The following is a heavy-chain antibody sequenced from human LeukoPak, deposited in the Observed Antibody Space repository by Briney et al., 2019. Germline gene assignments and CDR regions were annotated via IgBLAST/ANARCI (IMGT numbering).Heavy chain of an antibody. V-gene: IGHV3-48*03. D-gene: IGHD5-24*01. CDR1: GFSFSSYE. CDR3: ARVLYGMATFGY. Sequence: GSLRLSCTASGFSFSSYEMNWVRQAPGKGLEWVSYISSSGSTIYYADSVKGRFTISRDNTKQSLYLQMNSLRAEDTAVYYCARVLYGMATFGYWGQGTLVTVSS. CDR2: ISSSGSTI. J-gene: IGHJ4*02.